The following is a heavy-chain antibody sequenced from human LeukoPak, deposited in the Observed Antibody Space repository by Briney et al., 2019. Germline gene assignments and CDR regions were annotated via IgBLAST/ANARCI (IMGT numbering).Heavy chain of an antibody. CDR1: GGTFSSYA. V-gene: IGHV1-69*04. D-gene: IGHD4-17*01. CDR3: ARVMTVTTFNYYYGMDV. CDR2: IIPILGIA. Sequence: SVKVSCKASGGTFSSYAISWVRQAPGQGLEWMGRIIPILGIANYAQKFQGRVTITADKSTSTAYMELSSPRSEDTAVYYCARVMTVTTFNYYYGMDVWGQGTTVTVSS. J-gene: IGHJ6*02.